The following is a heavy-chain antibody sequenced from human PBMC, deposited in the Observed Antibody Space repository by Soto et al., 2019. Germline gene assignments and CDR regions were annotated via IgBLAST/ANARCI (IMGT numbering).Heavy chain of an antibody. V-gene: IGHV3-21*01. CDR1: GFTFSSYS. CDR3: ARDKGYYDSSGYYYDY. D-gene: IGHD3-22*01. J-gene: IGHJ4*02. Sequence: GGSLRLSCAASGFTFSSYSMNWVRQAPGKGLEWVSSISSSSSYIYYADSVKGRFTISRDNAKNSLYLQMNSLRAEDTAVYYCARDKGYYDSSGYYYDYWGQGTLVTVSS. CDR2: ISSSSSYI.